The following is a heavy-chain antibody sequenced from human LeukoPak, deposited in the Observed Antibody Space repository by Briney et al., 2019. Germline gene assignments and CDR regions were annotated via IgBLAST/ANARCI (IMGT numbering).Heavy chain of an antibody. D-gene: IGHD5-18*01. CDR2: ISGSGDST. CDR1: GFTFSSYA. CDR3: AKGGYSYGYLFDC. Sequence: GGSLRLSCAASGFTFSSYAMSWVRQAPGKGLEWVSAISGSGDSTYYADAVKGRFTISRDNSKNTLYLQMNSLRAEDTAVYYCAKGGYSYGYLFDCWGQGTLVTVSS. J-gene: IGHJ4*02. V-gene: IGHV3-23*01.